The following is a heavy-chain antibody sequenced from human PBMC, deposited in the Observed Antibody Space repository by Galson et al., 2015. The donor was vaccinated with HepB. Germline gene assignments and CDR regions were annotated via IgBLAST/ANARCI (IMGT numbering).Heavy chain of an antibody. D-gene: IGHD2-8*01. V-gene: IGHV4-39*01. CDR3: ARPLVLNGGFTPGVGPFHI. J-gene: IGHJ3*02. Sequence: ETLSLTCDVSGISISGSQYYWGWIRQSPKKGLEWLGSIYYGGRTYFRPSFQSRVAMSVDTSKNQLSLTLSSVTAADTAVYHCARPLVLNGGFTPGVGPFHIWGHGTLVTVSA. CDR2: IYYGGRT. CDR1: GISISGSQYY.